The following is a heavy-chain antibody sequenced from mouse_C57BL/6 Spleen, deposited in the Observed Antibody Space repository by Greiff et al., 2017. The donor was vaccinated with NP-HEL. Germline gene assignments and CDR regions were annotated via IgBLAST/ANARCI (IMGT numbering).Heavy chain of an antibody. V-gene: IGHV1-62-2*01. D-gene: IGHD2-10*02. J-gene: IGHJ1*03. CDR1: GYTFTEYT. CDR3: ARHEEGYGNYEGDWYFDV. CDR2: FYPGSGSI. Sequence: QVQLQQSGAELVKPGASVKLSCKASGYTFTEYTIHWVKQRSGQGLEWIGWFYPGSGSIKYNEKFKDKATLTADKSSSTVYMELSRLTSEDSAVYFCARHEEGYGNYEGDWYFDVWGTGTTVTVSS.